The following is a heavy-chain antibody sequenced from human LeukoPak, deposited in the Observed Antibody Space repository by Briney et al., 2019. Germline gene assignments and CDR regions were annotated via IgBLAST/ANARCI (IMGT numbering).Heavy chain of an antibody. CDR1: GGSFSDYY. D-gene: IGHD5-12*01. CDR3: ARRERGYSGYDTDY. Sequence: SETLSLTCAVYGGSFSDYYWSWIRQPPGKGLEWIGEINHSGSTNYNPSLKSRVTIPVDTSKNQFSLKLSSVTAADTAVYYCARRERGYSGYDTDYWGQGTLVTVSS. V-gene: IGHV4-34*01. CDR2: INHSGST. J-gene: IGHJ4*02.